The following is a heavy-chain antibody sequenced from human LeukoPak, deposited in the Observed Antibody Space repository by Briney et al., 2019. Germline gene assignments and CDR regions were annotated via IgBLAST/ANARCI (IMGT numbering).Heavy chain of an antibody. J-gene: IGHJ6*03. V-gene: IGHV4-34*01. Sequence: SETLSLTCAVYGGSFSGYYWSWIRQPPGKGLEWIGEINHSGSTNYNPSLKSRVTISVDTSKNQFSLKLSSVTAADTAVYYCARGLRSSSIAAPYYYYYYMDVWGRGTTVTVSS. CDR3: ARGLRSSSIAAPYYYYYYMDV. CDR1: GGSFSGYY. D-gene: IGHD6-6*01. CDR2: INHSGST.